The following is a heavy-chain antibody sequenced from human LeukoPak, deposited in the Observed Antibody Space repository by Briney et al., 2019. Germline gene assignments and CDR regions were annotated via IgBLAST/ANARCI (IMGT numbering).Heavy chain of an antibody. CDR3: ASLYYYDSSGYLPFDY. CDR2: INSDGSSA. CDR1: GFTLSSYW. J-gene: IGHJ4*02. Sequence: GGSLRLSCAASGFTLSSYWMHWVRQAPGKGLVWVSRINSDGSSASYADSVKGRFTISRDNAKNTLYLQMNSLRAEDTAVYYCASLYYYDSSGYLPFDYWGQGTLVTVSS. D-gene: IGHD3-22*01. V-gene: IGHV3-74*01.